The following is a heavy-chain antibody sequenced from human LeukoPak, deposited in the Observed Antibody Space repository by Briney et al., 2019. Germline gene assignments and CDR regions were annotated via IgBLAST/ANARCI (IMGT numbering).Heavy chain of an antibody. V-gene: IGHV4-34*01. CDR2: INHSGST. CDR3: ARVGSGHYEYYFDY. Sequence: PSETLSLTCAVYGGSFSGYYWSWIRQPPGKGLEWIGEINHSGSTNYNPSLNSRVTMSVDTSKNQFSLKLTSVTAADTAVYYCARVGSGHYEYYFDYWGQGTLVTVSS. J-gene: IGHJ4*02. CDR1: GGSFSGYY. D-gene: IGHD3-3*01.